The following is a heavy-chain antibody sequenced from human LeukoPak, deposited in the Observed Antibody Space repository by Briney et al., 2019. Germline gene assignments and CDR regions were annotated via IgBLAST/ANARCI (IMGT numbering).Heavy chain of an antibody. CDR1: GFTFSGFA. CDR2: ISHDGRIK. CDR3: ARSATASTNTWPVREYYYYRLDV. J-gene: IGHJ6*02. Sequence: GGSLRLSCEAPGFTFSGFAMHWVRQAPGKGLEWLALISHDGRIKYNEDSVMGRFSISSDSSKRTVYLQMNNLRPADTAVYYCARSATASTNTWPVREYYYYRLDVWGQGTTVTVSS. V-gene: IGHV3-30*03. D-gene: IGHD2-8*01.